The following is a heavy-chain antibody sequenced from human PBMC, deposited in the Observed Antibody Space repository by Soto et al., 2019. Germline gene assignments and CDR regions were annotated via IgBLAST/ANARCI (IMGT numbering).Heavy chain of an antibody. CDR3: ARRANILNPVAFDI. D-gene: IGHD2-15*01. CDR1: GGSISSYY. Sequence: PSETLSLTCTVSGGSISSYYSSWIRQPPGKGLEWIGYIYYSGSTNYNPSLKSRVTISVDTSKNQFSLKLSSVTAADTAVYYCARRANILNPVAFDIWGQGTMVTVSS. J-gene: IGHJ3*02. CDR2: IYYSGST. V-gene: IGHV4-59*01.